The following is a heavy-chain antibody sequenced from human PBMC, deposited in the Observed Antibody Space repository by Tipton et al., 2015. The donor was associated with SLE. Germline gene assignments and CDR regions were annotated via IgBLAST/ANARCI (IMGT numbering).Heavy chain of an antibody. Sequence: GLVKPSETLSLSCAVSGGSFGSYYWTWIRQPPGKGLEWIGYIYYTGITKYNPSLESRVTISVDTSKTQFSLKLNSVTAADTAVYYCARDNGYCSSTSCYTWDYWGQGTLVTVSS. CDR3: ARDNGYCSSTSCYTWDY. D-gene: IGHD2-2*02. CDR2: IYYTGIT. J-gene: IGHJ4*02. V-gene: IGHV4-59*01. CDR1: GGSFGSYY.